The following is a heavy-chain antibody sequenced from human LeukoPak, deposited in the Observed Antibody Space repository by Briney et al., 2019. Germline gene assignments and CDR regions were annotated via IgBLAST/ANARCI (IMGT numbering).Heavy chain of an antibody. CDR3: ARLVVRGVIEDYYGMDD. CDR2: IDPSDSYT. V-gene: IGHV5-10-1*01. J-gene: IGHJ6*04. D-gene: IGHD3-10*01. CDR1: GYSFTSYW. Sequence: GESLRISCKGSGYSFTSYWISWVRQMPGKGLEWMGRIDPSDSYTNYSPSFQGHVTISADKSISTAYLQWSILKASDTAMYYCARLVVRGVIEDYYGMDDWGKGTTVTVSS.